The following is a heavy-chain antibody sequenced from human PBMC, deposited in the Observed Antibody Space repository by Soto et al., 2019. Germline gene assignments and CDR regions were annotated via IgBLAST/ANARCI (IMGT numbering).Heavy chain of an antibody. CDR1: GDSISSVDYF. Sequence: SETLSLTCSVSGDSISSVDYFWAWIRQPPGQALEYIGYIYKSATTYYNPSFESRVAISLDTSKSQFSLNVTSVTAADTAVYFCARGRYCLTGRFFPNWFDSWGQGTVVTVSS. V-gene: IGHV4-30-4*01. D-gene: IGHD2-15*01. J-gene: IGHJ5*01. CDR3: ARGRYCLTGRFFPNWFDS. CDR2: IYKSATT.